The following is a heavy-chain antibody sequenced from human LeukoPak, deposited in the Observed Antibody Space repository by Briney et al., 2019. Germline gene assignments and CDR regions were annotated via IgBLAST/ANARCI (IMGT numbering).Heavy chain of an antibody. Sequence: SVNVSYKAYGGTFSSYTNSWVRLAPGQGLEWMGMIIPMLGIANYAQKFQCRVTITADKSTSTAYMEMSSLRSEDTAVYYCARGPYYYDRSGYADTWGQGTLVTVSS. CDR3: ARGPYYYDRSGYADT. CDR2: IIPMLGIA. D-gene: IGHD3-22*01. J-gene: IGHJ5*02. V-gene: IGHV1-69*02. CDR1: GGTFSSYT.